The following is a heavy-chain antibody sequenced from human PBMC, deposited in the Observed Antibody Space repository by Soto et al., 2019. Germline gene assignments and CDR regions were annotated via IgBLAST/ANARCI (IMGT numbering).Heavy chain of an antibody. Sequence: SETLSLTCTVSGGSISSYYWSWIRQPPGKGLEWIGYIYYSGSTNYNPSLKSRVTISVDTSKNQFSLKLSSVTAADTAVYYCARNSVYYGSGSYYTLNWFDPWGQGTLVTVSS. V-gene: IGHV4-59*01. CDR1: GGSISSYY. CDR3: ARNSVYYGSGSYYTLNWFDP. D-gene: IGHD3-10*01. J-gene: IGHJ5*02. CDR2: IYYSGST.